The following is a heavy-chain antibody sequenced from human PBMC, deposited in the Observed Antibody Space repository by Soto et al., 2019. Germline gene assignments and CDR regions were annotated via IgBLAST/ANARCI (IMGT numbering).Heavy chain of an antibody. Sequence: QVQLVQSGGGVIQPGKSLRLSCAASGITFTTYGMHWVRQTPGKGLEWVAVVSYDGSHKYYADSVKGRFTISRDDSKNTLYLQRNSLRVEDTAVYYCAKEMYPRTVLDSSSPWGDYWGQGTLVSVSS. D-gene: IGHD6-6*01. CDR2: VSYDGSHK. V-gene: IGHV3-30*18. CDR3: AKEMYPRTVLDSSSPWGDY. CDR1: GITFTTYG. J-gene: IGHJ4*02.